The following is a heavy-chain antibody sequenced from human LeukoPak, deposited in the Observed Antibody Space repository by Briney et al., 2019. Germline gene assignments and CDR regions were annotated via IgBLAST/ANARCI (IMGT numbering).Heavy chain of an antibody. CDR2: ISYDGSNK. CDR3: AKDLAIFGVQGAFDI. Sequence: GRSLRLSCAASGFTFSSYAMHWVRQAPGKGLEWVAVISYDGSNKYYADSVKGRFTISRDNSKNTLYLQMNSLRAEDTAVYYCAKDLAIFGVQGAFDIWGQGTMVTVSS. J-gene: IGHJ3*02. V-gene: IGHV3-30-3*01. D-gene: IGHD3-3*01. CDR1: GFTFSSYA.